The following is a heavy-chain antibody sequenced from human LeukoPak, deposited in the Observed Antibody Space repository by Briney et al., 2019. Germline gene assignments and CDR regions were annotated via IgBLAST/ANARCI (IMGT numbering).Heavy chain of an antibody. CDR3: AREKDYGDYEVNWFDP. Sequence: SVKVSCKASGGTFSSYAISWVRQAPGQGLEWMGGIIPIFGTANYAQKFQGRVTITTDESTSTAYMELSSLRSEDTAVYYCAREKDYGDYEVNWFDPWGQGTLVTVSS. D-gene: IGHD4-17*01. CDR1: GGTFSSYA. V-gene: IGHV1-69*05. J-gene: IGHJ5*02. CDR2: IIPIFGTA.